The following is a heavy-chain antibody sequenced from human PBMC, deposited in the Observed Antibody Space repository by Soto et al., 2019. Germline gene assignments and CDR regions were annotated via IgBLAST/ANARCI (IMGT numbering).Heavy chain of an antibody. CDR3: ASVNRNWNHEYFDY. V-gene: IGHV6-1*01. CDR2: TYYRSKWHN. Sequence: SQTLSLTCAISGDSVSSNSAAWNWIRQSPSRGLEWLGRTYYRSKWHNDYAVSVKSRITINPDTSKNQFSLQLNSVTPEDTAVYYCASVNRNWNHEYFDYWGQGTLVTVSS. J-gene: IGHJ4*02. D-gene: IGHD1-1*01. CDR1: GDSVSSNSAA.